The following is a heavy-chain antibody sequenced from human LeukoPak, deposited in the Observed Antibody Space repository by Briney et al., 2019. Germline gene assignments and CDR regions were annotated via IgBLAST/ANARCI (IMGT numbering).Heavy chain of an antibody. J-gene: IGHJ4*02. D-gene: IGHD6-19*01. CDR1: GYSISSGYY. CDR3: ARFSSGRYFDY. Sequence: PSETLSLTCTVSGYSISSGYYWGWIRQPPGKGLEWIGSIYHSGSTYYNPSLKSRVTISVDTSKNQFSLKLSSVTAADTAVYYCARFSSGRYFDYWGQGTLVTVSS. V-gene: IGHV4-38-2*02. CDR2: IYHSGST.